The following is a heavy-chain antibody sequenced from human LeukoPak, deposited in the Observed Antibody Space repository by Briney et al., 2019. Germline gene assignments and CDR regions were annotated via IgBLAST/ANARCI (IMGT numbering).Heavy chain of an antibody. Sequence: GRSLRLSCAASGFTFSSYSMNWVRQAPGKGLEWVSSISSSSSYIYYADSVKGRFTISRDNAKNSLYLQMNSLRSEDTAVYYCAAPRENYYYMDVWGKGTTVTVSS. D-gene: IGHD1-26*01. CDR3: AAPRENYYYMDV. CDR1: GFTFSSYS. J-gene: IGHJ6*03. CDR2: ISSSSSYI. V-gene: IGHV3-21*04.